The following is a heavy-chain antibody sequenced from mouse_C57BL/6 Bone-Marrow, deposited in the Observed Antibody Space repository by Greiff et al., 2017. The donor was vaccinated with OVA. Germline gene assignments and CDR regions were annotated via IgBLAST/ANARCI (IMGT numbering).Heavy chain of an antibody. CDR2: IWGVGST. CDR1: GFSLTSYG. CDR3: ASDLGGTMDY. Sequence: VQLQESGPGLVAPSQSLSITCTVSGFSLTSYGVDWVRQSPGKGLEWLGVIWGVGSTNYNSALKSRLSISKDNSKGQVFLRMNSLQTDDTAMYYCASDLGGTMDYWGQGTSVTVSS. V-gene: IGHV2-6*01. J-gene: IGHJ4*01. D-gene: IGHD4-1*01.